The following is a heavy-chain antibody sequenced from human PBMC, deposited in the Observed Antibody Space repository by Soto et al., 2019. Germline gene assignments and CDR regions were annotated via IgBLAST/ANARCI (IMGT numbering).Heavy chain of an antibody. J-gene: IGHJ4*02. CDR3: ARDLGSSSWPIDY. CDR1: GFTFSSYG. D-gene: IGHD6-13*01. V-gene: IGHV3-33*01. Sequence: QVQLVESGGGVVQPGRSLRLSCAASGFTFSSYGMHWVRQAPGKGLEWVAVIWYDGSNKYYVDSVKGRFTISRDNSKNTLYLQMNSLRAEDTAVFYCARDLGSSSWPIDYWGQGTLVTVSS. CDR2: IWYDGSNK.